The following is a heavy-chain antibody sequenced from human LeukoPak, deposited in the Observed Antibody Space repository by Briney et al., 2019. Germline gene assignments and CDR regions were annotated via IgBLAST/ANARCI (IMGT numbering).Heavy chain of an antibody. Sequence: GGSLRLSCPASGFTFNNYWMNWVRQVPGQGLVWVSCINPSGSNTTYADSVKGRFTISRDNAKNTLSLQMNSLRTDDTAVYDCAREIGGNQMLKNFDVWGQGTLVTVSS. CDR3: AREIGGNQMLKNFDV. J-gene: IGHJ4*01. V-gene: IGHV3-74*01. D-gene: IGHD1-14*01. CDR1: GFTFNNYW. CDR2: INPSGSNT.